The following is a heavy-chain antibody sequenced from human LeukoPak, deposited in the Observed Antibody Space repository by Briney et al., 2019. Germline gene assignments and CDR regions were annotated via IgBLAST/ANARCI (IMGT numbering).Heavy chain of an antibody. D-gene: IGHD2-2*01. CDR3: ARGYCSSTSCYNWFDP. Sequence: ASVKVSCKASGYTFTGYYMHWVRQAPGQGLEWMGWINPNSGGTNYAQKFQGRVTMTRDTSISTAYMELSRLGSDDTAVYYCARGYCSSTSCYNWFDPWGQGTLVTVSS. CDR2: INPNSGGT. CDR1: GYTFTGYY. J-gene: IGHJ5*02. V-gene: IGHV1-2*02.